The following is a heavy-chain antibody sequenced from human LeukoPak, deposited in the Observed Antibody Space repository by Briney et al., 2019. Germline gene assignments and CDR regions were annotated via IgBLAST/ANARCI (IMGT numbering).Heavy chain of an antibody. CDR2: INPSGGGT. V-gene: IGHV1-46*01. CDR1: GYTFTSYH. J-gene: IGHJ5*02. Sequence: ASVKVSCKASGYTFTSYHIHWVRQAPGQGLEWMGIINPSGGGTRYAQRFQGRVTMTRDTSTSTFYMELSSLRSEDTAVYYCARQTVNRFDPWGQGTLVTVSS. CDR3: ARQTVNRFDP.